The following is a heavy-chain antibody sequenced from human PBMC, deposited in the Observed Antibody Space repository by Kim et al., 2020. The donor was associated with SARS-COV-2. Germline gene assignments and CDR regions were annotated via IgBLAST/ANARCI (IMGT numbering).Heavy chain of an antibody. D-gene: IGHD6-13*01. V-gene: IGHV3-53*04. CDR3: AREVNGGSWTAFDY. J-gene: IGHJ4*02. Sequence: DSVKGRFTISRHNSKNTLYLQMNSLRAEGTAVYYCAREVNGGSWTAFDYWGQGTLVTVSS.